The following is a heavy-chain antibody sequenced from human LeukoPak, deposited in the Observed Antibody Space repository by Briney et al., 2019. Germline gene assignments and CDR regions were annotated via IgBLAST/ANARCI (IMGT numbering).Heavy chain of an antibody. CDR3: TTDIILLWFGELLKDIDY. V-gene: IGHV3-15*01. CDR2: IRSKTDGGTT. D-gene: IGHD3-10*01. Sequence: PGASLRLSCAASGFTFSNAWMSRVRQAPGKGLEWVGRIRSKTDGGTTDYAAPVKGRFTISRDDSKNTLYLQMNSLKTEDTAVYYCTTDIILLWFGELLKDIDYWGQGTLVTVSS. CDR1: GFTFSNAW. J-gene: IGHJ4*02.